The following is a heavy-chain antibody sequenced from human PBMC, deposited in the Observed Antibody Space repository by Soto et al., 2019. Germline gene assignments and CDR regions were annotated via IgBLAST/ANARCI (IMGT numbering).Heavy chain of an antibody. CDR1: GFTVSSSY. D-gene: IGHD5-18*01. V-gene: IGHV3-53*01. CDR3: ARDSVSYGPGVNDY. Sequence: EVPLVESGGGLMQPGGSLRLSCAAAGFTVSSSYMSWVRQAPGKGLEWVSIIYSDGTTYYADSVKGRFTISRDTSQNTLYLQMNSLRAEDTAVYYCARDSVSYGPGVNDYWGQGTLVTVSS. J-gene: IGHJ4*02. CDR2: IYSDGTT.